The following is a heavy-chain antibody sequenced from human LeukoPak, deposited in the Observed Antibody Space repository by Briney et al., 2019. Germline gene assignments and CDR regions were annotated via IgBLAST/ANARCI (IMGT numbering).Heavy chain of an antibody. CDR1: GFTFSSYG. CDR2: IWYDGSNK. J-gene: IGHJ4*02. Sequence: GGSLRLSCAASGFTFSSYGMHWVRQAPGKGLEWVAVIWYDGSNKYYADSVKGRFTTSRDNSKNTLYLQMNSLRAEDTAVYYCARDEDSNYYYFDYWGQGTLVTVSS. V-gene: IGHV3-33*01. D-gene: IGHD4-11*01. CDR3: ARDEDSNYYYFDY.